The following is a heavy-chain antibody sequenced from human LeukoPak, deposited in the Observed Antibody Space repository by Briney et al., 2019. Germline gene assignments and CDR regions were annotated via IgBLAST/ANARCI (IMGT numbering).Heavy chain of an antibody. CDR3: AKWFGYYDSSGSPNWFDP. D-gene: IGHD3-22*01. CDR2: ISGSGGST. V-gene: IGHV3-23*01. J-gene: IGHJ5*02. CDR1: GFTFSSYA. Sequence: PGGSLRLSCAASGFTFSSYAMSWVRQAPGKGLEWVSAISGSGGSTYYADSVKGRFTISRDNSKNTLYLQMNSLRAEDTAVYYCAKWFGYYDSSGSPNWFDPWGQGTQVTVSS.